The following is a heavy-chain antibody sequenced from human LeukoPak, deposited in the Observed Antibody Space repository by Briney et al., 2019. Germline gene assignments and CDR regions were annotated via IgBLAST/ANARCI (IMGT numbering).Heavy chain of an antibody. J-gene: IGHJ4*02. CDR1: GFTFSSYG. CDR2: ISYDGSNK. V-gene: IGHV3-30*18. CDR3: AKSYSYGVSGYFDY. D-gene: IGHD5-18*01. Sequence: PGRSLRLSCAASGFTFSSYGMQWIRQPPGKGLEWVAVISYDGSNKYYADSVKGRFTISRDNSKSTLYLQMNSLRAEGTAVYYCAKSYSYGVSGYFDYWGQGTLVTVSS.